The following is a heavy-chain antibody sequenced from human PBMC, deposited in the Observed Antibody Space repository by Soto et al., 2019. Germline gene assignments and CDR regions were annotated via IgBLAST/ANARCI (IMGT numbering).Heavy chain of an antibody. CDR1: GFSLSTGGVG. CDR3: AHSRCGGDCLQSYSSHYYYGMDV. D-gene: IGHD2-21*02. Sequence: QITLKESGPSLVKPTQTLTLTCTFSGFSLSTGGVGVGWIRQPPGKALEWLALIYWDDDKRYSPSLRSRLTVTKDTSQNQVVLTMTNIDPVDTATYYCAHSRCGGDCLQSYSSHYYYGMDVWGQGTTVTVSS. J-gene: IGHJ6*02. V-gene: IGHV2-5*02. CDR2: IYWDDDK.